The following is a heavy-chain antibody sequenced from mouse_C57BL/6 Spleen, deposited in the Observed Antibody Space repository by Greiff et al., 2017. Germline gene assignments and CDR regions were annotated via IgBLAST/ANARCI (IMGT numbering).Heavy chain of an antibody. V-gene: IGHV1-15*01. D-gene: IGHD1-1*01. CDR1: GYTFTDYE. Sequence: QVQLQQSGAELVRPGASVTLSCKASGYTFTDYEMNWVKQTPVHGLEWIGAIDPETGGTAYNQKFKGKAILTADKSSSTAYMELRSLTSEDSAVHYCTRTTVDWGTGTTVTVSS. J-gene: IGHJ1*03. CDR2: IDPETGGT. CDR3: TRTTVD.